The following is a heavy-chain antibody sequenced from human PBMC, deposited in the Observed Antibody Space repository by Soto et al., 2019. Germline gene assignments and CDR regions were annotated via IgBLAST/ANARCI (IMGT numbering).Heavy chain of an antibody. J-gene: IGHJ4*02. CDR2: TYYRSKWYN. CDR3: ASERAGNFMY. CDR1: GGSVSRNSAA. D-gene: IGHD6-19*01. Sequence: SQTLPLTGAIPGGSVSRNSAAWDWIRQSPSRGLEWLGRTYYRSKWYNDYAVSVKSRITINPDTSKNQFSLQLNSVTPEDTAVYYCASERAGNFMYWGQGTLVTVSS. V-gene: IGHV6-1*01.